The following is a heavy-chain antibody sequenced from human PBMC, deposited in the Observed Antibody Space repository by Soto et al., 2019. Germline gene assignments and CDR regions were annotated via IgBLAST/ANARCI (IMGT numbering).Heavy chain of an antibody. Sequence: QVQLVESGGGVVQPGRSLRLSCATSGFTFSSFVMHWVRQDPGKGLEWVAVIYHDGSNKYYADSVKGRFTISRDNSKRTLYLQTNSLRAEDTAVYYCASRVGAVDYWGQGTLVTVSS. CDR1: GFTFSSFV. CDR2: IYHDGSNK. D-gene: IGHD3-16*01. CDR3: ASRVGAVDY. V-gene: IGHV3-33*01. J-gene: IGHJ4*02.